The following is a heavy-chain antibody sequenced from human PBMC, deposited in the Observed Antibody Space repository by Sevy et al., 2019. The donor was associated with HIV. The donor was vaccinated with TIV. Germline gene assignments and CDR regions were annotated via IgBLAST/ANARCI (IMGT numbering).Heavy chain of an antibody. J-gene: IGHJ4*02. D-gene: IGHD6-13*01. CDR1: GFTFSKYG. Sequence: GGSLRLSCAASGFTFSKYGMHWVRQAPGKGLEWVALIWYDGSNKYYADSVKGRFTISRDNSKNTLYLQMNSLRAEDTAVYYCAKDLEQQLGPDYWGQGTQVTVSS. CDR2: IWYDGSNK. CDR3: AKDLEQQLGPDY. V-gene: IGHV3-33*06.